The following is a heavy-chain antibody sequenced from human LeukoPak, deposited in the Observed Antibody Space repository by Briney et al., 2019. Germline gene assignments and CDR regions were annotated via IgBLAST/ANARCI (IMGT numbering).Heavy chain of an antibody. D-gene: IGHD1-1*01. CDR3: ARGGGGLEPFDFDY. CDR2: IRYDGSNK. CDR1: GFTLSSYG. V-gene: IGHV3-30*02. Sequence: GGSLRLSCAASGFTLSSYGMHWVRQALGKGLEWVAFIRYDGSNKYYADSVKGRFTISRDNSKNTLYLQMNSLRAEDTAVYYCARGGGGLEPFDFDYWGQGTLVTVSS. J-gene: IGHJ4*02.